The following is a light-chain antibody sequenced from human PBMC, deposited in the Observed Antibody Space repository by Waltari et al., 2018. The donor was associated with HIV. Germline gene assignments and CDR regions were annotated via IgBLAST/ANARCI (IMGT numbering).Light chain of an antibody. J-gene: IGLJ3*02. CDR3: ATWDDGLSCRRV. Sequence: QYVLTQPPSASGTPGQRVTISCSGSTSNIGYNYVYWYPQFPGTAPKLLIYRNDPRPSGVPDRFSGSKSGTSASLAITGLRSEDEADYYCATWDDGLSCRRVFGGGTKLTVL. CDR2: RND. CDR1: TSNIGYNY. V-gene: IGLV1-47*01.